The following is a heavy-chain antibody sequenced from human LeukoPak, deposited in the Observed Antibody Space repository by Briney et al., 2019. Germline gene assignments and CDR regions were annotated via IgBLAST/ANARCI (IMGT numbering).Heavy chain of an antibody. CDR1: GGSIGSGDYY. CDR2: IYYSGST. CDR3: ARDGGYYRDAFDI. Sequence: SETLSLTCTVSGGSIGSGDYYWSWIRQPPGKGLEWIGYIYYSGSTYYNPSLKSRVTISVDTSKNQFSLKLSSVTAADTAVYYCARDGGYYRDAFDIWGQGTMVTVSS. J-gene: IGHJ3*02. V-gene: IGHV4-30-4*01. D-gene: IGHD3-22*01.